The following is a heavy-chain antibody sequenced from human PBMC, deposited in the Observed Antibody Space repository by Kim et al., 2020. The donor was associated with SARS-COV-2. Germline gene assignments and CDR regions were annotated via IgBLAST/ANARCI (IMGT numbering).Heavy chain of an antibody. CDR2: IYYSGST. Sequence: SETLSLTCTVSGGSISSGGYYWSWIRQHPGKGLEWIGYIYYSGSTYYNPSLKSRVTISVDTSKNQFSLKLSSVTAADTAVYYCARDTETNLFDYWGQGTLVTVSS. J-gene: IGHJ4*02. CDR3: ARDTETNLFDY. V-gene: IGHV4-31*03. CDR1: GGSISSGGYY.